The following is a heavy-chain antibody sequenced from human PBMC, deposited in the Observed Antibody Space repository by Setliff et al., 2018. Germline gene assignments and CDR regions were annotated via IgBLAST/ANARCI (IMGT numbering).Heavy chain of an antibody. D-gene: IGHD6-19*01. Sequence: SLTCTVSGGSISSYYWSWIRQPAGKGLEWIGHIYIGGSANYNPSLKSRVTMSIDTSKNQFSLKLNSVTAADMAAYYCAREQWLDPPGYYYMDVWAKGTTVTVSS. J-gene: IGHJ6*03. V-gene: IGHV4-4*07. CDR3: AREQWLDPPGYYYMDV. CDR1: GGSISSYY. CDR2: IYIGGSA.